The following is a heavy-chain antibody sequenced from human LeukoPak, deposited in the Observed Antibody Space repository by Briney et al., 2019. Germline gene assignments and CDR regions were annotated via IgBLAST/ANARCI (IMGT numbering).Heavy chain of an antibody. D-gene: IGHD5/OR15-5a*01. J-gene: IGHJ5*02. CDR2: KNPNSGNT. Sequence: ASVKVSCKASGYTFTSYDINWVRQATGQGLEWMGWKNPNSGNTGYAQKFQGRVTITRNTSISTAYMELSSLRSEDTAVYYCARDPVSTSTRGGGFDPWGQGTLVTVSS. V-gene: IGHV1-8*03. CDR1: GYTFTSYD. CDR3: ARDPVSTSTRGGGFDP.